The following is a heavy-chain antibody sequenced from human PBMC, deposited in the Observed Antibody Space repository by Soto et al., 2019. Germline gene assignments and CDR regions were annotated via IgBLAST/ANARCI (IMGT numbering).Heavy chain of an antibody. D-gene: IGHD6-19*01. CDR1: GFSLNISGVG. CDR2: IYWDDEK. CDR3: AHRRTRLDAFGY. Sequence: QITLKESGPTLVKPTQTLTLTCAFTGFSLNISGVGVGWIRQPPGKALEWLALIYWDDEKRYSPSLKSRLTITKDTSKNQVVLTMTNMDPVDTATYYCAHRRTRLDAFGYWGKGTLVTDSS. J-gene: IGHJ4*02. V-gene: IGHV2-5*02.